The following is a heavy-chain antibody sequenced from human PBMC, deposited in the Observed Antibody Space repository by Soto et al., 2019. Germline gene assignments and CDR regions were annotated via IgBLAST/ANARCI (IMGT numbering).Heavy chain of an antibody. D-gene: IGHD3-10*01. CDR3: ARDVVYYYGSGSYYAPYYYYGMDV. Sequence: ASVKVSCKASGYTFTSYYMHWVRQAPGQGLEWMGIINPSGGSTSYAQKFQGRVTMTRDTSTSTVYMELSSLRAEDTAVYYCARDVVYYYGSGSYYAPYYYYGMDVWGQGTTVTVSS. J-gene: IGHJ6*02. CDR2: INPSGGST. V-gene: IGHV1-46*01. CDR1: GYTFTSYY.